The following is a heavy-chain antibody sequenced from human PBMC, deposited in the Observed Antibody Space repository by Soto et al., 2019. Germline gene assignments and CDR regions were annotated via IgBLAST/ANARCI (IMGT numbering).Heavy chain of an antibody. V-gene: IGHV4-31*03. CDR2: IYYSGST. CDR1: GGSISSGGYY. CDR3: ARCYIVVVPAATMFDP. J-gene: IGHJ5*02. Sequence: QVQLQESGLGLVKPSQTLSLTCTVSGGSISSGGYYWSWIRQHPGKGLEWIGYIYYSGSTYDNPSLKSRVTISVDTSKNQFSLKLSSVTAADTAVYYCARCYIVVVPAATMFDPWGQGTLVTVSS. D-gene: IGHD2-2*01.